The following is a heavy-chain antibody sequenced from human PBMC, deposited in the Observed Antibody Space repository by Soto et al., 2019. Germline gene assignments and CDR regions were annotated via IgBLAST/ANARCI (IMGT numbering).Heavy chain of an antibody. CDR1: GYTFTNYY. CDR3: AREKGDYYEILPYYYGMDV. V-gene: IGHV1-46*01. J-gene: IGHJ6*01. CDR2: MNPSGGTT. D-gene: IGHD3-22*01. Sequence: VASVKVSCKASGYTFTNYYMHWVRQAPGQGLEWMGIMNPSGGTTKYAQKFQGRVTMTRDTSTSTVYMELSSLRSEDTAVYYCAREKGDYYEILPYYYGMDVWGPGTTVTVSS.